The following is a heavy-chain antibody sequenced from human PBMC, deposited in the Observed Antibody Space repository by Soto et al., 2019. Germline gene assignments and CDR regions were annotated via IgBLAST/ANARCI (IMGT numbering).Heavy chain of an antibody. CDR2: ISAYNGNT. CDR1: GYTFTSYG. Sequence: QVQLVQSGAEVKKPGASVKVSCKASGYTFTSYGITWVRQAPGQGLEWMGWISAYNGNTNYAQKLQGRVTRTTDTSTSTAYMELRSLRSDDTAVDYCARGTRETGTTHWYSDLWGRGTLVTVSS. V-gene: IGHV1-18*01. J-gene: IGHJ2*01. D-gene: IGHD1-7*01. CDR3: ARGTRETGTTHWYSDL.